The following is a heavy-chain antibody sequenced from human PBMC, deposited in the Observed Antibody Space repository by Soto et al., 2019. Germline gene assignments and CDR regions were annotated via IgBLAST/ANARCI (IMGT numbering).Heavy chain of an antibody. J-gene: IGHJ6*02. V-gene: IGHV1-69*13. CDR1: GGTFSSYA. CDR3: ARVPGVAAAGERYYRMDV. D-gene: IGHD6-13*01. Sequence: SVKVSCKASGGTFSSYAISWARQAPGQGLEWMGGIIPIFGTANYAQKFQGRVTITADESTSTAYMELSSLRSEDTAVYYCARVPGVAAAGERYYRMDVGSQGTTVIFSS. CDR2: IIPIFGTA.